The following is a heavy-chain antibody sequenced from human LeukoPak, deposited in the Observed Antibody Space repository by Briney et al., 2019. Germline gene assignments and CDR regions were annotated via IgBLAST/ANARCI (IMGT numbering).Heavy chain of an antibody. V-gene: IGHV4-61*02. Sequence: PSETLSLTCTVSGDSISSGDYYWSWIRQPAGKGLEWIGRIYTSGSTNYNPSLKSRVTISVDTLKNQFSLKLTSVTAADTAVYYCARGPYKYDGSGAFDIWGQGTMVTVSS. CDR1: GDSISSGDYY. CDR2: IYTSGST. CDR3: ARGPYKYDGSGAFDI. D-gene: IGHD3-22*01. J-gene: IGHJ3*02.